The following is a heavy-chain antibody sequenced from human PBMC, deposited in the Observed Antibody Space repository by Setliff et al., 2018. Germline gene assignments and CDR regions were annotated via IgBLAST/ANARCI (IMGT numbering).Heavy chain of an antibody. CDR1: GGSISSGVYY. Sequence: PSETLSLTCNVSGGSISSGVYYWGWIRQPPGKGLEWIGRIYHGGDTYYNSSLKSRLTISVDTSKNRFSLKLGSVTAADTAVYYCARTGTYRYFDLWGQGTLVTVSS. V-gene: IGHV4-39*01. CDR2: IYHGGDT. CDR3: ARTGTYRYFDL. J-gene: IGHJ4*02. D-gene: IGHD1-1*01.